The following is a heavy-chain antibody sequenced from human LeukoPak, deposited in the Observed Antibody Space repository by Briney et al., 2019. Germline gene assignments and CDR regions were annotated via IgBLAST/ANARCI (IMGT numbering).Heavy chain of an antibody. V-gene: IGHV3-9*01. CDR1: GFTFDDYA. CDR3: AKGWELLSPLDY. Sequence: GGSLRLSCAASGFTFDDYAMHWVRQAPGKGREWVSGISWNSGSIGYADSVKGRFTISRDNAKNSLYLQMNSLRAEDTALYYCAKGWELLSPLDYWGQGTLVTVSS. CDR2: ISWNSGSI. D-gene: IGHD1-26*01. J-gene: IGHJ4*02.